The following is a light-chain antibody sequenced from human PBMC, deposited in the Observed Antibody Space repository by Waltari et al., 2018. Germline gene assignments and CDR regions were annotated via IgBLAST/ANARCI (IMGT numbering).Light chain of an antibody. CDR2: TAS. V-gene: IGKV1-NL1*01. Sequence: DLHMTQSPSSLSASVGHTVTLTCRASQGISKSLAWYQQKPGKAPKLLLHTASKLESGVPSRFSGSGSGADFTLTISSLQPEDFATYYCQHYYSISPTFGQGTKVDIK. CDR1: QGISKS. J-gene: IGKJ1*01. CDR3: QHYYSISPT.